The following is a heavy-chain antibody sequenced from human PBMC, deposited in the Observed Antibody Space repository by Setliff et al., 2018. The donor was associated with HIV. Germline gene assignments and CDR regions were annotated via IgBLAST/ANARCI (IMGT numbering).Heavy chain of an antibody. J-gene: IGHJ4*02. D-gene: IGHD6-13*01. Sequence: ASVKVSCKTSGYAFTDYSIHWVRQAPGQGLEWVGRINPDSRGTNYAQTFQGRVTMTRDTSVSTAYMELSRLKSDDTAGFYCARGVKGIATTGKYYFDYWGQGTLVTVSS. CDR1: GYAFTDYS. CDR2: INPDSRGT. V-gene: IGHV1-2*06. CDR3: ARGVKGIATTGKYYFDY.